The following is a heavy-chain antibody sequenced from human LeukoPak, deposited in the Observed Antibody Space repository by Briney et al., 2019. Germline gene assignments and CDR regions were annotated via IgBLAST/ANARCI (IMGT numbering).Heavy chain of an antibody. J-gene: IGHJ6*02. CDR3: ARGAIFGVTTRGYGMDV. Sequence: ASVKGSRQASWYTLPTYYIHWVCPAPRQRLEWGARVNPNSGGTVYAQKFQGRVTLARDTSIGTAYMELNSLRSEDTAVYYCARGAIFGVTTRGYGMDVWGQGTTVTVSS. CDR1: WYTLPTYY. D-gene: IGHD3-3*01. V-gene: IGHV1-8*02. CDR2: VNPNSGGT.